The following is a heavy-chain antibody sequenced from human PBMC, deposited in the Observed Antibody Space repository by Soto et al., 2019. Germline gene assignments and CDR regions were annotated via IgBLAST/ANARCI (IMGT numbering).Heavy chain of an antibody. Sequence: PSETLSLTWTVSAGSISSGYYYWIWIRQPPGKGLDWIGYIYYSGSTYYNPSLKSRVTISVDTSKNQFSLKLSSVTAADTAVYYCAREVVVPAAIPFTWGQGTLVTVSS. CDR3: AREVVVPAAIPFT. D-gene: IGHD2-2*01. J-gene: IGHJ4*02. V-gene: IGHV4-30-4*01. CDR2: IYYSGST. CDR1: AGSISSGYYY.